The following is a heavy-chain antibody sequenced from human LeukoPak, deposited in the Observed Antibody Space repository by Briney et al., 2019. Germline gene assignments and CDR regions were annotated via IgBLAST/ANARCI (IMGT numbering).Heavy chain of an antibody. CDR2: IIPIFGTA. CDR3: ARADSSGYAYFDY. CDR1: GGTFSSYA. V-gene: IGHV1-69*13. J-gene: IGHJ4*02. Sequence: SVKVSCKASGGTFSSYAIGWVRQAPGQGLEWMGGIIPIFGTANYAQKFQGRVTITADESTSTAYMELSSLRSEDTAVYYCARADSSGYAYFDYWGQGTLVTVSS. D-gene: IGHD3-22*01.